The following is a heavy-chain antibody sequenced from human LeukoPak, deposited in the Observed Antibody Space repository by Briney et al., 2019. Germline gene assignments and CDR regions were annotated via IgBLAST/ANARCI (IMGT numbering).Heavy chain of an antibody. D-gene: IGHD3-22*01. Sequence: GGSLRPSCAASGFTFSSYWMHWVRQAPGKGLVWVSLISSDGTTTRYADSVKGRFTISRDNSKNTLYLQMNSLRAEDTAVYYCARDLTYYYDSSDVNWFDPWGQGTLVTVSS. J-gene: IGHJ5*02. CDR3: ARDLTYYYDSSDVNWFDP. CDR2: ISSDGTTT. V-gene: IGHV3-74*01. CDR1: GFTFSSYW.